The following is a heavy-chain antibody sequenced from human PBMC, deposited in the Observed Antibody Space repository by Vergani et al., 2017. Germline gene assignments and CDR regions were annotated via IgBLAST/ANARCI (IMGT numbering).Heavy chain of an antibody. CDR2: IYYSGST. CDR3: AREGVVGATIGY. D-gene: IGHD1-26*01. Sequence: QLQLQESGPGLVKPSETLSLTCTVSGGSISSSSYYWGWIRQPPGKGLEWIGSIYYSGSTYYNPSLKSRVTISVDTSKNQFSLKLSSVTAADTAVYYCAREGVVGATIGYWGQGTLVTVSS. CDR1: GGSISSSSYY. J-gene: IGHJ4*02. V-gene: IGHV4-39*07.